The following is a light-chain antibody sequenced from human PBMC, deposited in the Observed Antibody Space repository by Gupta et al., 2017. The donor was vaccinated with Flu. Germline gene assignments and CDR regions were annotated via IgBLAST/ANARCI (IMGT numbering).Light chain of an antibody. CDR1: QDISNY. CDR3: QQYDNLHS. J-gene: IGKJ3*01. Sequence: DIQMTQSPSSLSASVGDRVTITYQASQDISNYLNWYQQKPGKAPKLLIYDASNLETGVPSRFSGSGSGTDFTFTISSLQPEDIATYYCQQYDNLHSFGPGTKVDIK. CDR2: DAS. V-gene: IGKV1-33*01.